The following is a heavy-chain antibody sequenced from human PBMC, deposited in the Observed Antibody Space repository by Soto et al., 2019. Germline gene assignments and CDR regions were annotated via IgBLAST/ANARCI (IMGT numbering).Heavy chain of an antibody. Sequence: QITLKESGPTLVKPTQTLTLTCTFSGFSLSTSGVGVGWIRQPPGKALEWLALIYWDDDKHYSPSLKSRLTNPKDTSKNQVVLTLTSMDPVDTATYYRAHRVGLVPAASFDCWGQGTLVTVSS. CDR3: AHRVGLVPAASFDC. CDR1: GFSLSTSGVG. J-gene: IGHJ4*02. CDR2: IYWDDDK. V-gene: IGHV2-5*02. D-gene: IGHD2-2*01.